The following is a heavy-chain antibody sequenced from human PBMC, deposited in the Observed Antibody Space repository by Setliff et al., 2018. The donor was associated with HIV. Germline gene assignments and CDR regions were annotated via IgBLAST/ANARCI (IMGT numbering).Heavy chain of an antibody. CDR1: GDSISSYY. CDR3: AKKWFGESIPLLGNYGMDV. J-gene: IGHJ6*02. Sequence: PSETLSLTCTVSGDSISSYYWSWIRQPAGKGLEWIGRICSRGDTNYNPSLKSRVTISVDTPKNQFSLKLSSVTAADTAVYYCAKKWFGESIPLLGNYGMDVWGQGTTVTVSS. CDR2: ICSRGDT. D-gene: IGHD3-10*01. V-gene: IGHV4-4*07.